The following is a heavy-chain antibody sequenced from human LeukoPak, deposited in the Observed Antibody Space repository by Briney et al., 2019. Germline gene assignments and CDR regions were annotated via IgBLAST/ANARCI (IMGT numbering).Heavy chain of an antibody. D-gene: IGHD3-10*01. Sequence: PSKTLSLTCAVYGGSFSGYYWSWIRQPPGKGLEWIGEINHSGSTNYNPSLKSRVTISVDTSKNQFSLKLSSVTAADTAVYYCARGRVTMVRGVLNDYWGQGTLVTVSS. V-gene: IGHV4-34*01. CDR2: INHSGST. J-gene: IGHJ4*02. CDR3: ARGRVTMVRGVLNDY. CDR1: GGSFSGYY.